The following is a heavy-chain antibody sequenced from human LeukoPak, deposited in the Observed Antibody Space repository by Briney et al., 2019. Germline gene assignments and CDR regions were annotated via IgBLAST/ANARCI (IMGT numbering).Heavy chain of an antibody. CDR3: ARGITILTD. D-gene: IGHD3-9*01. J-gene: IGHJ6*02. V-gene: IGHV4-59*01. Sequence: SGTLSLTCTVSGGSISSYYWSWIRQPPGKGLEWIGYIYYSGSTNYNPSLKSRVTISVDTSKNQFSLKLSSVTAADTAVYYCARGITILTDWGQGTTVTVSS. CDR2: IYYSGST. CDR1: GGSISSYY.